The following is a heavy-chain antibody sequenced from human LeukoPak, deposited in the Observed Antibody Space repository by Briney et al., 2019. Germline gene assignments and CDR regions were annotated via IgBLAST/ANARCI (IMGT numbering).Heavy chain of an antibody. CDR1: GGSFSGYY. Sequence: SETLSLTCAVYGGSFSGYYWSWIRQPPGKGLEWIGEINHSGSTNYNPSLKSRVTISVDTSKNQFSLKLSSVTAADTAVYYCARNIIAAAGTDYWGQGTVVTVSS. CDR3: ARNIIAAAGTDY. V-gene: IGHV4-34*01. D-gene: IGHD6-13*01. CDR2: INHSGST. J-gene: IGHJ4*02.